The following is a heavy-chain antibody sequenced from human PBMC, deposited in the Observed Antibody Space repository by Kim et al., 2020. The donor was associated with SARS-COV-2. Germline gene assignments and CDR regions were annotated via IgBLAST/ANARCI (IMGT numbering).Heavy chain of an antibody. Sequence: GGSLRLSCAASGFTFDDYAMHWVRQAPGKGLEWVSLISGDGGSTYYADSVKGRFTISRDNSKNSLYLQMNSLRTEDTALYYCANPSIAVADDYWGQGTLVTVSS. V-gene: IGHV3-43*02. CDR1: GFTFDDYA. J-gene: IGHJ4*02. CDR3: ANPSIAVADDY. CDR2: ISGDGGST. D-gene: IGHD6-19*01.